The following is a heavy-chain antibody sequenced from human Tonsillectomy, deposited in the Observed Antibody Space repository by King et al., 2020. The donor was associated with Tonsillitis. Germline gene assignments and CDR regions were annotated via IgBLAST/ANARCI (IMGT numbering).Heavy chain of an antibody. J-gene: IGHJ5*02. D-gene: IGHD3-10*01. CDR3: TTDQLWFGYTWFDP. V-gene: IGHV3-15*01. CDR1: GFTFSHAW. CDR2: IKSKTDGGTT. Sequence: VQLVESGGGLVKPGGSLRLSCAASGFTFSHAWMSWVRQAPGKGLEWVGRIKSKTDGGTTDYAAPVKGRFTISRDDSKNTLYLQMNSLKTADTALYYCTTDQLWFGYTWFDPWGQGTLVTVSS.